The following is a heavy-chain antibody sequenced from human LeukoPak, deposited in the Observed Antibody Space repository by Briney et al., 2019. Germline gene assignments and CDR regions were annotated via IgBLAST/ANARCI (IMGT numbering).Heavy chain of an antibody. V-gene: IGHV4-39*01. D-gene: IGHD1-26*01. Sequence: SETLSLTCTVSGGSISSSSYYWGWIRQPPGKGLEWIGSTYYSGSTYYNPSLKSRVTISVDTSKNQFSLKLSSVTAADTAVYYCARHCGTKEECQGTFDYWGQGTLVTVSS. J-gene: IGHJ4*02. CDR1: GGSISSSSYY. CDR2: TYYSGST. CDR3: ARHCGTKEECQGTFDY.